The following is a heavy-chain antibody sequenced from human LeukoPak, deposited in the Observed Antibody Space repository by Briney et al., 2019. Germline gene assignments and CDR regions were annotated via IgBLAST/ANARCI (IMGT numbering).Heavy chain of an antibody. D-gene: IGHD2-21*02. Sequence: SETLSLTCTVSGGSISSYYWSWIRQPPGKGLEWIGYIYYSGSTDYNPSLQSRATISVDTSKTQFSLKLSSVTAADTAVYYCARDRHDPNCGGDCRWLAPWGQGTLVTVSS. CDR3: ARDRHDPNCGGDCRWLAP. J-gene: IGHJ5*02. V-gene: IGHV4-59*01. CDR1: GGSISSYY. CDR2: IYYSGST.